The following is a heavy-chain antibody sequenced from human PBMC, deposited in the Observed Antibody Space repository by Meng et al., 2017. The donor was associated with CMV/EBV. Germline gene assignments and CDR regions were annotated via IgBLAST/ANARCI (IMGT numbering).Heavy chain of an antibody. CDR1: GFTFSDYY. D-gene: IGHD3-3*01. CDR3: ARDTTIFGVVPRPWGY. Sequence: GESLKISCAASGFTFSDYYMSWIRQAPGKGLEWVSYISSSGSTIYYADSVKGRFTISRDNAKNSLYLQMNSLRAEDTAVYYCARDTTIFGVVPRPWGYWGQGTLVTVSS. CDR2: ISSSGSTI. J-gene: IGHJ4*02. V-gene: IGHV3-11*01.